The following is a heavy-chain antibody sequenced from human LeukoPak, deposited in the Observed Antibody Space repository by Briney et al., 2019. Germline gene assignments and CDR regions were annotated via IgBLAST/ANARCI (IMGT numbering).Heavy chain of an antibody. D-gene: IGHD5-24*01. CDR2: FSSSSTYI. V-gene: IGHV3-21*01. CDR1: GSTFRRFS. CDR3: ARVGDGYKNDAFDT. Sequence: GGSLGLSGAAPGSTFRRFSMNWVRQAPGKGLEWSSSFSSSSTYIYYADSVKGRFTVSRDNAKNSLYLQMNSLRAEDTAMYYCARVGDGYKNDAFDTWGQGTMVTVSS. J-gene: IGHJ3*02.